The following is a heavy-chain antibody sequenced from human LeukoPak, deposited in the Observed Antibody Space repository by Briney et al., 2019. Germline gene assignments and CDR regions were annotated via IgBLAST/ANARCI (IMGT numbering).Heavy chain of an antibody. V-gene: IGHV3-30*03. CDR3: VRDYQFIQEV. CDR2: ISYDGSNK. CDR1: GFTFSSYG. J-gene: IGHJ6*02. D-gene: IGHD2-2*01. Sequence: GGSLRLSCAASGFTFSSYGMHWVRQAPGKGLEWVAVISYDGSNKYYADSVKGRFTISRDNAKNALYLQMDILRVEDTALYFCVRDYQFIQEVWGQGTTVTVSS.